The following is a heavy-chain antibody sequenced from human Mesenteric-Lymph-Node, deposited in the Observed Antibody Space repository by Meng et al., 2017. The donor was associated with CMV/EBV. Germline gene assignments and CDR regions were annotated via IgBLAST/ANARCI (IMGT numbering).Heavy chain of an antibody. CDR1: GGSCSDYY. CDR2: IHPHGST. Sequence: LTCAGYGGSCSDYYWTWIRQPPGQGLEWIGEIHPHGSTHYNPSLNSRVTMSVDMSKSQFSLKMTSVTAADAAVYYCARGTDAYKVGNLWGQGTLVTVSS. CDR3: ARGTDAYKVGNL. D-gene: IGHD5-24*01. V-gene: IGHV4-34*01. J-gene: IGHJ5*02.